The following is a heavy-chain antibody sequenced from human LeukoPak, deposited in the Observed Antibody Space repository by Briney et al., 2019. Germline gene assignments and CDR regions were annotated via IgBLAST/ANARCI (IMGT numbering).Heavy chain of an antibody. CDR2: ISFDGSQK. CDR3: ARALPFDY. Sequence: TGGSLRLSCAASGFTFSNYSMHWVRQAPGKGLEWVALISFDGSQKYYADSVKGRFTISRDNSKSTVYLQMNSLRVEDAAVYYCARALPFDYWGQGTLVTVSS. V-gene: IGHV3-30*02. J-gene: IGHJ4*02. CDR1: GFTFSNYS.